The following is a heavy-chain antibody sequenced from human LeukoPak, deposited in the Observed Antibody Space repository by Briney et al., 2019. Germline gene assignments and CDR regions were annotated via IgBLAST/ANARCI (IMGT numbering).Heavy chain of an antibody. J-gene: IGHJ3*02. V-gene: IGHV3-74*01. D-gene: IGHD2-8*01. Sequence: GGSLRLSCAASGFTFRSIWMHWVRQAPGKGLVWVSRIRPDGSGSNYADSVKGRFTISRDNAKNTVYLQMNGLRAEDTAIYYCTRGRSGANPNGLDIWGQGTMVTVSS. CDR2: IRPDGSGS. CDR3: TRGRSGANPNGLDI. CDR1: GFTFRSIW.